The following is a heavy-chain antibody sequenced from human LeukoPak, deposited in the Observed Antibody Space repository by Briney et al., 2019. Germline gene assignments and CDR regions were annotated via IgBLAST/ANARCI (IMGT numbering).Heavy chain of an antibody. CDR2: IYYSGST. CDR3: GKEALKVSSSWGGRWFDP. J-gene: IGHJ5*02. Sequence: SETLSLTCTVSGGSISSSSYYWGWIRQPPGKGLEWIGSIYYSGSTYYNPSLKSRVTISVDTSKNQFSLKLSSVTAADTAVYYCGKEALKVSSSWGGRWFDPWGQGTLVTVSS. CDR1: GGSISSSSYY. D-gene: IGHD6-13*01. V-gene: IGHV4-39*07.